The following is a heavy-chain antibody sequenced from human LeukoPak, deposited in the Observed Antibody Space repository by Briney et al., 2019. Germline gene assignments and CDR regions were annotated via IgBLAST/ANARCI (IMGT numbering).Heavy chain of an antibody. CDR2: INHSGST. D-gene: IGHD3-3*01. CDR1: GGSFSGYY. Sequence: PSETLSLTCAVYGGSFSGYYWSWIRQPPGKGLEWIGEINHSGSTNYNPSLKSRVTISVDTSKNQFSLKLSSVTAADTAVYYCARNLASRYDFWSGYSVLDYWGQGTLVTVSS. CDR3: ARNLASRYDFWSGYSVLDY. V-gene: IGHV4-34*01. J-gene: IGHJ4*02.